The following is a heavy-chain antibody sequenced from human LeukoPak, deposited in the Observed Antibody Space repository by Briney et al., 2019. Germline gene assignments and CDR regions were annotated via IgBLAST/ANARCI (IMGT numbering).Heavy chain of an antibody. V-gene: IGHV3-11*01. CDR2: ISSSGSTI. CDR1: GFTFSDYY. J-gene: IGHJ4*02. CDR3: ASSPRGLVPLDY. Sequence: NAGGSLRLSCAASGFTFSDYYMSWIRQAPGKGLEWVSYISSSGSTIYYADSVKGRFTISRDNAKNSLYLQMNSLRAEDTAVYYCASSPRGLVPLDYWGQGTLVTVSS. D-gene: IGHD3-16*01.